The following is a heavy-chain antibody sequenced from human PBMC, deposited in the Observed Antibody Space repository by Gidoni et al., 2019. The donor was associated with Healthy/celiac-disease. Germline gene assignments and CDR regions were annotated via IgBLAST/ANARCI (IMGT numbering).Heavy chain of an antibody. CDR3: VKDLEPRITMVRGVIITLAPDGFDY. D-gene: IGHD3-10*01. CDR2: ISGSGGST. CDR1: GFTFSSDA. J-gene: IGHJ4*02. V-gene: IGHV3-23*01. Sequence: EVQLLESGGGLVQPGGSLRLYCAASGFTFSSDAMSWVRQAPGKGLEWVSAISGSGGSTYYADSVKGRFTISRDNSKNTLYLQMNSLRAEDTAVYYCVKDLEPRITMVRGVIITLAPDGFDYWGQGTLVTVSS.